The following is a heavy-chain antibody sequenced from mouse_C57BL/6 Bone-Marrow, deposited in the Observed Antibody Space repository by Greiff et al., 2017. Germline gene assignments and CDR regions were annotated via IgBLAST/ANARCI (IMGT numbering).Heavy chain of an antibody. Sequence: VKLMESGPGLVAPSQSLSITCTVSGFSLTSYGVHWVRQPPGKGLEWLVVIWSDGSTTYTSALKSRRSISKDNTKSQVFLKMNSLQTDDTAMYYCARHDPLSTVVAPDAMDYWGQGTSVTVSS. J-gene: IGHJ4*01. D-gene: IGHD1-1*01. V-gene: IGHV2-6-1*01. CDR2: IWSDGST. CDR3: ARHDPLSTVVAPDAMDY. CDR1: GFSLTSYG.